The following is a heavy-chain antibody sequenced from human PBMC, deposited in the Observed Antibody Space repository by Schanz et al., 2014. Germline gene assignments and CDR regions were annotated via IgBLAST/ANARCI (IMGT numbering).Heavy chain of an antibody. Sequence: QVQLVESGGGVVQPGRSLRLSCAASGFTFSDYYMSWIRQAPGKGLEWVSYISGSSIHKNYADSVKGRFSISRDNGETSVYLQINSLRVEDTAVYYCARFLARYQYYGVDVWGQGTTVIVSS. J-gene: IGHJ6*02. CDR1: GFTFSDYY. CDR2: ISGSSIHK. D-gene: IGHD3-3*01. V-gene: IGHV3-11*05. CDR3: ARFLARYQYYGVDV.